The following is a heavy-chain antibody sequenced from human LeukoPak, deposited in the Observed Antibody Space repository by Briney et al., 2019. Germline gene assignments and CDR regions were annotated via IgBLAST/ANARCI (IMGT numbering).Heavy chain of an antibody. CDR2: ITAQNGYT. CDR3: ARDRPITISGVVRAFDS. CDR1: GYTFTSYG. J-gene: IGHJ5*01. V-gene: IGHV1-18*01. Sequence: GASVKVSCKASGYTFTSYGISWVRQAPGQGLEWMGWITAQNGYTRYAQNFQGRVTMTTDTSTSTAYMELRSLTPDDTAVYYCARDRPITISGVVRAFDSWGQGTLVTVSS. D-gene: IGHD3-3*01.